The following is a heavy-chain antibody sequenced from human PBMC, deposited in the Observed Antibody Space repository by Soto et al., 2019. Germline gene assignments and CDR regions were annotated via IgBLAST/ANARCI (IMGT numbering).Heavy chain of an antibody. CDR1: GFTFSSYW. J-gene: IGHJ2*01. CDR3: ARDPWAWYFDL. D-gene: IGHD7-27*01. Sequence: EVQLVESGGGLVQPGGSLRLSCAASGFTFSSYWMHWVRQAPGKGLVWVSRINSDGSSTSYADSVKGRFTISRDNAKNTGYLQMNSLGAEDTAVYYWARDPWAWYFDLWGRGTLVTVSP. CDR2: INSDGSST. V-gene: IGHV3-74*01.